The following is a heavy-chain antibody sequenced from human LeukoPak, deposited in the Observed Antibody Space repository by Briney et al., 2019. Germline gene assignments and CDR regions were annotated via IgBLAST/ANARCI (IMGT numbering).Heavy chain of an antibody. J-gene: IGHJ3*02. D-gene: IGHD4/OR15-4a*01. V-gene: IGHV1-2*02. CDR1: GYTFTGHY. CDR2: INPNSGGT. Sequence: GASVKVSCKASGYTFTGHYMHWVRQAPGQGLEWMGWINPNSGGTNYAQKFQGRVTMTRDTSISTAYMELSRLRSDDTAVYYCARALSTREAFDIWGQGTMVTVSS. CDR3: ARALSTREAFDI.